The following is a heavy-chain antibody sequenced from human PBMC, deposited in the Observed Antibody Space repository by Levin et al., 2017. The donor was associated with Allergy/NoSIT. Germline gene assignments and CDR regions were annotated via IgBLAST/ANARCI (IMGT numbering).Heavy chain of an antibody. CDR2: IKQDGSEK. J-gene: IGHJ5*02. V-gene: IGHV3-7*01. Sequence: PGGSLRLSCAASGFTFSSFWMSWVRQTPGTGLEWVANIKQDGSEKYYVDSVKGRFTISRDNAKNSLYLQMNSLRAEDTAVYYCARDAAVGHNWFDPWGQGTLVTVSS. CDR3: ARDAAVGHNWFDP. CDR1: GFTFSSFW. D-gene: IGHD6-13*01.